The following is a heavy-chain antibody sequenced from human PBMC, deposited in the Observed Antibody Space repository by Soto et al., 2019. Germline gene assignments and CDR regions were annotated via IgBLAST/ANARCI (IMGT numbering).Heavy chain of an antibody. CDR1: GFTFSSYS. D-gene: IGHD6-13*01. J-gene: IGHJ5*02. Sequence: EVQLVESGGGLVQPGGSLRLSCAASGFTFSSYSMNWVRQAPGKGLEWVSYISSSSRTIYYADSVKGRFTISRDNAKNSLYLQMNSLRGEDTAVYYCARLPGYSSSWYEGKDWFDPWGQGTLVTVSS. CDR2: ISSSSRTI. CDR3: ARLPGYSSSWYEGKDWFDP. V-gene: IGHV3-48*01.